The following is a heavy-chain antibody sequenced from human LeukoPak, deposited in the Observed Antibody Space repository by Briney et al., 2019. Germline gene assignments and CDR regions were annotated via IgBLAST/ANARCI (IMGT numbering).Heavy chain of an antibody. CDR2: ISGGGDT. Sequence: PGGSLRLSCAASGFSVSKNYMSWVRQAAGKGLEWASIISGGGDTYYADPVKGRFTISRDNTENTLYLQMNSLRVEDTAVYYCARVKTDTSGWYHFDYWGQGTLVTVSS. V-gene: IGHV3-53*05. D-gene: IGHD6-19*01. CDR1: GFSVSKNY. J-gene: IGHJ4*02. CDR3: ARVKTDTSGWYHFDY.